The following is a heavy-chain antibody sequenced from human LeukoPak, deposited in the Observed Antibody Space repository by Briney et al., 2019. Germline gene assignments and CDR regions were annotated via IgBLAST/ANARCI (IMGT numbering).Heavy chain of an antibody. Sequence: SETLSLTCAVYGGSFSGCYWSWIRQPPGKGLEWIGEINHSGSTNYNPSLKSRVTISVDTSKNQFSLKLSSVTAADTAVYYCARGLGYYYDSSGYLWGQGTLVTVSS. CDR2: INHSGST. J-gene: IGHJ4*02. D-gene: IGHD3-22*01. CDR1: GGSFSGCY. V-gene: IGHV4-34*01. CDR3: ARGLGYYYDSSGYL.